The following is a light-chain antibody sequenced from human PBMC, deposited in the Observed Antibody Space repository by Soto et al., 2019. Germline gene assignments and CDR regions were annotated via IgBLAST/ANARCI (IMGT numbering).Light chain of an antibody. CDR3: QQYNNWPPIT. CDR2: AAS. V-gene: IGKV3-20*01. CDR1: QSVSSAY. Sequence: EIVLTQSPGTLSLSPGERATLSCRASQSVSSAYLAWYQHKPGQPPTLLIYAASSRVTGIPDRFSGSGSGTEFTLTISSLQSEDFAVYYCQQYNNWPPITFGQGTRLEIK. J-gene: IGKJ5*01.